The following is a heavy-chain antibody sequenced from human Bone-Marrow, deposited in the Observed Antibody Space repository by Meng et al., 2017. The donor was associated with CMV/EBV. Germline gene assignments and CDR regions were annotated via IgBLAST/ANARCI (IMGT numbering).Heavy chain of an antibody. J-gene: IGHJ3*02. V-gene: IGHV1-8*01. CDR1: GYTFTSYD. CDR2: VNPNSGNT. Sequence: ASVKVSCKASGYTFTSYDINWVRQATGQGLEWMGWVNPNSGNTGYAQKFQGRVTMTRYTSISTACMELSSLRSEDTAVYYCVRSRWELGGGAFDIWGQGTTVTVSS. CDR3: VRSRWELGGGAFDI. D-gene: IGHD1-26*01.